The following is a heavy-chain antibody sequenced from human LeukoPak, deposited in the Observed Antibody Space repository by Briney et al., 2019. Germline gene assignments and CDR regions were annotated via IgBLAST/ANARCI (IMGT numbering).Heavy chain of an antibody. Sequence: AAVWVSCKASGYTFTSYGISWVRPAPGQGLEWMGWISAYNGNTHYAQKLQGRVTMTTDTSPTTDYMELRSLRYDDTAVYYCARDLESRITMVREVLDYWGQGTLVTVSS. V-gene: IGHV1-18*01. CDR2: ISAYNGNT. CDR1: GYTFTSYG. CDR3: ARDLESRITMVREVLDY. J-gene: IGHJ4*02. D-gene: IGHD3-10*01.